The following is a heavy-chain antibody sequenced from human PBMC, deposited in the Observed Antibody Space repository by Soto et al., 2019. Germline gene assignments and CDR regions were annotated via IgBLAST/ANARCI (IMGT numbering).Heavy chain of an antibody. V-gene: IGHV4-59*01. CDR3: ATGGGWLQNSNLRGLYFDY. CDR2: ISYTGSA. CDR1: GGSIRGSY. D-gene: IGHD6-19*01. J-gene: IGHJ4*02. Sequence: SETLSLTCSVSGGSIRGSYCSWIRQPPEKGLEWIASISYTGSATHNPSLKSRVSVSVDTTENQCSLKLTSVTAADTATYYCATGGGWLQNSNLRGLYFDYWGQGALVTVYS.